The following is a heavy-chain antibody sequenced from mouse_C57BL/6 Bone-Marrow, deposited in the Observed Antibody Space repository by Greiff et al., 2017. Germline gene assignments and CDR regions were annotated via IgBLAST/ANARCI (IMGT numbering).Heavy chain of an antibody. V-gene: IGHV1-26*01. CDR1: GYTFTDYY. CDR3: ARSAYYSNYWYFDV. CDR2: INPNHGGT. J-gene: IGHJ1*03. Sequence: VQLQQSGPELVKPGASVKISCKASGYTFTDYYMNWVKQSHGKSLEWIGDINPNHGGTSYNQKFKGKATLTVDTSSSTAYMQLSSLTSEDSAVYYCARSAYYSNYWYFDVWGTGTTVTVSS. D-gene: IGHD2-5*01.